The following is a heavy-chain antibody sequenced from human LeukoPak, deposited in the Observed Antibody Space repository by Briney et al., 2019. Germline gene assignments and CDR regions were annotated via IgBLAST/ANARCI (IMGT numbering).Heavy chain of an antibody. V-gene: IGHV1-46*01. CDR2: INPRDHSS. J-gene: IGHJ4*02. CDR1: GYTLTNNY. D-gene: IGHD3-9*01. CDR3: ARGYDTLTGSLDY. Sequence: ASVKVSCKASGYTLTNNYMHWVRQAPGQGLEWMEMINPRDHSSTYAQSFQGRVTLTSDTSTNTAYMELSSLKSEDTAVYYCARGYDTLTGSLDYWGRGTLVSVTS.